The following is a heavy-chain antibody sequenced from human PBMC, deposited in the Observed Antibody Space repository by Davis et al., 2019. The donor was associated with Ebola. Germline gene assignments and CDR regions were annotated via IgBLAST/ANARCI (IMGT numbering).Heavy chain of an antibody. V-gene: IGHV1-18*01. Sequence: ASVKVSCKASGYTFDSYGFSWVRQAPGQSPEWMGWISAYTGKTDYAQKVQDRVTMTTDISTTTAYMELRSLTSDDTAVYYCARDGLFSPGYYYGMDIWGKGTTVTVSS. CDR2: ISAYTGKT. J-gene: IGHJ6*04. CDR1: GYTFDSYG. D-gene: IGHD1-1*01. CDR3: ARDGLFSPGYYYGMDI.